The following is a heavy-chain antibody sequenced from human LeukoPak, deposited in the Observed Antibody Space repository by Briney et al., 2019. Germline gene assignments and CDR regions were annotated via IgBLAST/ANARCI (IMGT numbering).Heavy chain of an antibody. J-gene: IGHJ3*02. Sequence: GGSLRLSSAASGFTFSSYAMSWVRQAPGKGLEWVSAVTGSGGSTHYADSVKGRFTISRDNSKNTLYLQMNSLRAGDTAVYYCAKETASGYGAFDIWGQGTMVTVSS. V-gene: IGHV3-23*01. CDR1: GFTFSSYA. CDR3: AKETASGYGAFDI. CDR2: VTGSGGST. D-gene: IGHD3-22*01.